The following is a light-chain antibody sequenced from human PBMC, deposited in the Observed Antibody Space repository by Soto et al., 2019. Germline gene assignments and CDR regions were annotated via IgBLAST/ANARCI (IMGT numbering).Light chain of an antibody. CDR2: EVT. V-gene: IGLV2-14*01. J-gene: IGLJ1*01. Sequence: QSALTQPASVSGSPGQSITISCTGTSGDIGSYNRVSWYQQHPGKAPKLIIYEVTDRPSGVSNRSSGSKSGNTASLTISGLQAEDEAEYYCSSYTTINTRAFVFGTGTKLTVL. CDR1: SGDIGSYNR. CDR3: SSYTTINTRAFV.